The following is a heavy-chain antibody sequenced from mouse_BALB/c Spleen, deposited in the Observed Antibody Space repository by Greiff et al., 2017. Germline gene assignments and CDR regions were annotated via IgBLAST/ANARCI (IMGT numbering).Heavy chain of an antibody. D-gene: IGHD4-1*01. CDR1: GFTFSDYY. V-gene: IGHV5-4*02. Sequence: DVKLVESGGGLVKPGGSLKLSCAASGFTFSDYYMYWVRQTPEKRLEWVATISDGGSYTYYPDSVKGRFTISRDNAKNNLYLQMSSLKSEDTAMYYCARELGEEAYWGQGTLVTVSA. CDR2: ISDGGSYT. CDR3: ARELGEEAY. J-gene: IGHJ3*01.